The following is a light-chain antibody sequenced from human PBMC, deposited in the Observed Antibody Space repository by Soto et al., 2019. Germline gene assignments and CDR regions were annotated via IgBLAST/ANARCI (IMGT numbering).Light chain of an antibody. CDR1: QSISSW. CDR3: QQYNSYPYT. CDR2: KAS. J-gene: IGKJ2*01. Sequence: DIQMTQSPSTLSASVGDRVTITCRASQSISSWLAWYQQKPGKAPKLLIYKASSLESGVPSRFSGSGSGTEFTLTISSLQPEDCATYYCQQYNSYPYTFGQGTKLEIK. V-gene: IGKV1-5*03.